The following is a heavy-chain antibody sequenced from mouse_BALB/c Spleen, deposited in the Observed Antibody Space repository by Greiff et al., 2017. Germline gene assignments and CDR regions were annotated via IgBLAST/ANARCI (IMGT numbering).Heavy chain of an antibody. CDR3: ARQGSYYFDY. V-gene: IGHV5-6*01. CDR2: ISSGGSYT. Sequence: EVKLVESGGDLVKPGGSLKLSCAASGFTFSSYGMSWVRQTPDKRLEWVATISSGGSYTYYPDSVKGRFTISRDNAKNTLYLQMSSLKSEDTAMYYCARQGSYYFDYWGQGTTLTVSS. CDR1: GFTFSSYG. J-gene: IGHJ2*01.